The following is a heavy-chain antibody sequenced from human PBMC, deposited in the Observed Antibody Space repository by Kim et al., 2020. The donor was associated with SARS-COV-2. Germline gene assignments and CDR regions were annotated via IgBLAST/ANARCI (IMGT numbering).Heavy chain of an antibody. CDR3: ARGAGSGSYYSP. Sequence: NYTQKFQGRVTMTRDTSTNTVYVELSGLTSEDTAVYYCARGAGSGSYYSPWGQGTLVTVS. V-gene: IGHV1-46*01. J-gene: IGHJ5*02. D-gene: IGHD3-10*01.